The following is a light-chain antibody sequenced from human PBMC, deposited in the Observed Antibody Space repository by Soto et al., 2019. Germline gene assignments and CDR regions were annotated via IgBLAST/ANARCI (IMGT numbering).Light chain of an antibody. CDR3: SSYAGSNNYV. CDR1: SSDVGGYNY. Sequence: QSALTQPPSASGSLGLSVIISCTGTSSDVGGYNYVSWYQQHPGKAPKLMIYEVSKRPSGVPDRFSGSKSGNTASLTVSGLQAEDEADYYCSSYAGSNNYVFGTGTKVTVL. V-gene: IGLV2-8*01. J-gene: IGLJ1*01. CDR2: EVS.